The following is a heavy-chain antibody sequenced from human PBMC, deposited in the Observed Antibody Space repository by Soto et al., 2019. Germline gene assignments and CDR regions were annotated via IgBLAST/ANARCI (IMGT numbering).Heavy chain of an antibody. CDR3: ARGGRGYEFDY. D-gene: IGHD5-12*01. CDR2: ISSNGGST. CDR1: GFTFSSYA. Sequence: SLRLSCAASGFTFSSYAMHWVRQAPGKGLEYVSVISSNGGSTYYANSVKGRFTISRDNSKNTLYLQMGSLRAEDMAVYYCARGGRGYEFDYWGQGTLVTVSS. V-gene: IGHV3-64*01. J-gene: IGHJ4*02.